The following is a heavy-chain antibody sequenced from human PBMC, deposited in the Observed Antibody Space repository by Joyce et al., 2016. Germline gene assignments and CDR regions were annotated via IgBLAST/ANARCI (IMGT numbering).Heavy chain of an antibody. CDR3: AKILTATYSSGWFLDY. CDR1: GLPLSNYG. J-gene: IGHJ4*02. Sequence: QVQLVESGGGVVQPGRSLRLSCAASGLPLSNYGVHWVRQAPGKGLGWVAVISYDGIYEYYADSVKGRFTIARDNSKNTVFLEMNSLRTEDTAVYYCAKILTATYSSGWFLDYWGQGTLVTVSS. D-gene: IGHD6-25*01. CDR2: ISYDGIYE. V-gene: IGHV3-30*18.